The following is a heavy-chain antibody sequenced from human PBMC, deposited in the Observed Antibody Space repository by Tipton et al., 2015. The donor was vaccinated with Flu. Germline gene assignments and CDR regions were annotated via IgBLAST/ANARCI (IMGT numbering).Heavy chain of an antibody. CDR3: AKHCSGGSCSHAFDI. D-gene: IGHD2-15*01. V-gene: IGHV4-34*01. J-gene: IGHJ3*02. Sequence: LRLSCSLSGGSISDYYYTWIRQPPGKGLEWVGEINHSGSTNYNPSLKSRVTISVDTSKNQFSLKLTSVTAADTAVYYCAKHCSGGSCSHAFDIWGQGTMVTVSS. CDR2: INHSGST. CDR1: GGSISDYY.